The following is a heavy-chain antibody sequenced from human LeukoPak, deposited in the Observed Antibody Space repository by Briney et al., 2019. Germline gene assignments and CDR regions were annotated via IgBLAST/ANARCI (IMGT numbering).Heavy chain of an antibody. Sequence: GASVKVSCKASGYTFSIYGIIWVRQAPGQGLEWMGWISGYNDNTKYAQKLQGGITMTIDTSTTTVWMELKSLTSDDTAVYYCARDHGDYQTFDYWGQGTLVTVSS. CDR3: ARDHGDYQTFDY. V-gene: IGHV1-18*01. CDR2: ISGYNDNT. CDR1: GYTFSIYG. D-gene: IGHD4-17*01. J-gene: IGHJ4*02.